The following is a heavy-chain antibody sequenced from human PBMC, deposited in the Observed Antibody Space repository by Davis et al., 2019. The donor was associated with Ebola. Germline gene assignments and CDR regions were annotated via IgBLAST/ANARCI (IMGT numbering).Heavy chain of an antibody. CDR1: GFTFSTYW. Sequence: GESLKISCAASGFTFSTYWMTWVRQAPGKGLEWVAVIWYDGSNKYYADSVKGRFTISRDNSKNTLYLQMNSLRAEDTAVYYCARDRYSSGWRYYFDYWGQGTLVTVSS. V-gene: IGHV3-33*08. CDR2: IWYDGSNK. D-gene: IGHD6-19*01. J-gene: IGHJ4*02. CDR3: ARDRYSSGWRYYFDY.